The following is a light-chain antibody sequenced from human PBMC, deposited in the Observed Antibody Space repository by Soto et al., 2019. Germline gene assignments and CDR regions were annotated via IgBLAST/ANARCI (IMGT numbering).Light chain of an antibody. J-gene: IGKJ3*01. CDR2: LTS. V-gene: IGKV1-6*01. Sequence: AIQMTQSPSSLSAFVGDRVTIACRASQGIRHDLAWYQQKPGKAPKLLIYLTSNLQTGVPSRFSGSGSGTDFTLTISSLQPEDFETYYCLQNYNYPFTLGPGTKVDIK. CDR3: LQNYNYPFT. CDR1: QGIRHD.